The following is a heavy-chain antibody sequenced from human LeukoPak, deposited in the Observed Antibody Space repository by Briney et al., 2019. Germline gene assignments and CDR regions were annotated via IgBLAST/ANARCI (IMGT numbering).Heavy chain of an antibody. Sequence: GGSLRLSCAASGFTFSTYWMSWVRQAPGKGLEWVANIKQDGSEKYYVDSVKGRFTISRDNAKNSLYLQMNSLGAEDTAVYYCGRVGAYYGSGSYSDYWGQGTLVTVSS. CDR2: IKQDGSEK. CDR3: GRVGAYYGSGSYSDY. CDR1: GFTFSTYW. V-gene: IGHV3-7*01. J-gene: IGHJ4*02. D-gene: IGHD3-10*01.